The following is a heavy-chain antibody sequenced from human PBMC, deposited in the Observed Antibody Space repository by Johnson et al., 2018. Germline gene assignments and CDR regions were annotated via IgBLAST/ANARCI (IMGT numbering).Heavy chain of an antibody. V-gene: IGHV3-21*01. CDR1: GFTFSSYG. D-gene: IGHD5-24*01. CDR3: ARPQAATISDAFDI. Sequence: VQLVQSGGGVVQPGRSLRLSCAASGFTFSSYGMHWVRQAQGKGLEWVSSISSSSNYIYYADSVKGRFTISRDNAKNSLYLQMNSLRAEDTAVYYCARPQAATISDAFDIWGQGTMVTVSS. CDR2: ISSSSNYI. J-gene: IGHJ3*02.